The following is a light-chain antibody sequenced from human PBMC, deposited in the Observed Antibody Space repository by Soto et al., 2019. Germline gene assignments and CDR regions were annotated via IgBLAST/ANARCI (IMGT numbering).Light chain of an antibody. J-gene: IGKJ5*01. V-gene: IGKV3-20*01. CDR3: QQYKNWPL. CDR1: QSVSSRY. Sequence: IMLRQSPGTLSLTPGERATLSCRASQSVSSRYLAWYQQKPGQAPRLLIYGASSRATGIPDRFSGSGSGTDFTLTISSLQSEDFAVYYCQQYKNWPLFGQGTLLEI. CDR2: GAS.